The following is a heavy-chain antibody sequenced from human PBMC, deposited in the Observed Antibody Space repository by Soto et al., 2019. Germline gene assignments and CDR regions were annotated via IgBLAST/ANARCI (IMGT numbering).Heavy chain of an antibody. CDR3: ASGRLVSRYYGLDV. J-gene: IGHJ6*02. CDR2: VFTSGNT. D-gene: IGHD6-6*01. Sequence: SETLSLTCTVSGGSMNDYYWSWIRQPAGKGLEWIGRVFTSGNTNYNPSLRSRLTMSVDTSTNQVSLRLTSVTAADTTVYYCASGRLVSRYYGLDVWGQGTTVTVSS. V-gene: IGHV4-4*07. CDR1: GGSMNDYY.